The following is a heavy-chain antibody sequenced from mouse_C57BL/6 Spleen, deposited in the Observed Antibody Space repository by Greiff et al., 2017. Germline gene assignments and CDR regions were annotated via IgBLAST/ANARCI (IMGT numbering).Heavy chain of an antibody. CDR1: GYTFTSYW. CDR3: ARPYYGSSSAWFAY. D-gene: IGHD1-1*01. J-gene: IGHJ3*01. Sequence: QVHVKQPGAELVKPGASVKMSCKASGYTFTSYWITWVKQRPGQGLEWIGDIYPGSGSTNYNEKFKSKATLTVDTSSSTAYMQLSSLTSEDSAVYYCARPYYGSSSAWFAYWGQGTLVTVSA. V-gene: IGHV1-55*01. CDR2: IYPGSGST.